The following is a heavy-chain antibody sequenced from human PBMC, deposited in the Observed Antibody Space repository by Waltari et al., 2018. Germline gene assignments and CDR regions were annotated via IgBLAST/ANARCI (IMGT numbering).Heavy chain of an antibody. J-gene: IGHJ4*02. Sequence: QVQLQESGPGLVKPSETLSLPCTVSGGSISSYYWSWIREPPGQVLAWIGYIYYSGSTNYNPSLKSRVTISVDTSKNQFSLKLSSVTAADTAVYYCARASSTAGTYYYDSSGYYLDYWGQGTLVTVSS. CDR3: ARASSTAGTYYYDSSGYYLDY. CDR1: GGSISSYY. V-gene: IGHV4-59*01. CDR2: IYYSGST. D-gene: IGHD3-22*01.